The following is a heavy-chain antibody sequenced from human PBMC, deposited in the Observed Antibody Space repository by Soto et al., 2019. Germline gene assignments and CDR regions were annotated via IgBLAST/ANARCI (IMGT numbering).Heavy chain of an antibody. D-gene: IGHD6-19*01. V-gene: IGHV3-33*01. CDR3: ARGFSGWFGAFDI. CDR1: GFTFSSYG. J-gene: IGHJ3*02. Sequence: QVQLVESGGGVVQPGRSLRLSCAASGFTFSSYGMHWVRQAPGKGLEWVAVIWYDGSNKYYADSVKGRFTTSRDNSKNTLYLQMNSLRAEDTAVYYCARGFSGWFGAFDIWGQGTMVTVSS. CDR2: IWYDGSNK.